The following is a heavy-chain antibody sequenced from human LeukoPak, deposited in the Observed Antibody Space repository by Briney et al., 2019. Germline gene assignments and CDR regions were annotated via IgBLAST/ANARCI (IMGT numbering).Heavy chain of an antibody. CDR2: INWNGGST. D-gene: IGHD3-10*01. CDR3: ARRRVTFVRGVDITSYYFDY. Sequence: GGTLRPSCAASGFTFDDYGMSWVRQAPGKGLEWVSGINWNGGSTGYADSVKGRFTISRDNAKNSLYLQMNSLRAEDTAFYYCARRRVTFVRGVDITSYYFDYWGQGTLVTVSS. J-gene: IGHJ4*02. V-gene: IGHV3-20*04. CDR1: GFTFDDYG.